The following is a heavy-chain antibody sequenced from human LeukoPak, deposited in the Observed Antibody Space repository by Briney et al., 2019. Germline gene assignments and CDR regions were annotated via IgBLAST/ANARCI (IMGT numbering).Heavy chain of an antibody. Sequence: GGSLRLSCAASGFTFSSFAMSWVRQAPGKGLEWVSSISASGGTTYYADSVKGRFTISRDNSKNTFNLQMNSLRAEDTALYYCAKDFHGDFPYFFDYWGQGTLVTVSS. CDR3: AKDFHGDFPYFFDY. J-gene: IGHJ4*02. CDR1: GFTFSSFA. CDR2: ISASGGTT. V-gene: IGHV3-23*01.